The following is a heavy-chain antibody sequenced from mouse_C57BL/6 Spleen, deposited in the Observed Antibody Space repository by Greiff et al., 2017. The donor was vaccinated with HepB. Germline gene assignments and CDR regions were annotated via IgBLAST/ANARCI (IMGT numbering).Heavy chain of an antibody. D-gene: IGHD2-4*01. J-gene: IGHJ3*01. CDR3: CAYYDSTFAY. CDR2: IYPRSGNT. V-gene: IGHV1-81*01. Sequence: QVQLKESGAELARPGASVKLSCKASGYTFTSYGISWVKQRTGQGLEWIGEIYPRSGNTYYNEKFKGKATLTADKSSSTAYMELRSLTSEDSAVYFCCAYYDSTFAYWGQGTLVTVSA. CDR1: GYTFTSYG.